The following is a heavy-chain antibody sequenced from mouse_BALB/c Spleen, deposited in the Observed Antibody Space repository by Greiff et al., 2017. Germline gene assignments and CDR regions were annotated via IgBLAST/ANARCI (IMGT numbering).Heavy chain of an antibody. CDR1: GYTFTSYV. V-gene: IGHV1-14*01. Sequence: EVQLQQSGPELVKPGASVKMSCKASGYTFTSYVMHWVKQKPGQGLEWIGYINPYNDGTKYNEKFKGKATLTSDKSSSTAYMELSSLTSEDSAVYYCARDSYYGSRRGYFDYWGQGTTLTVAS. CDR3: ARDSYYGSRRGYFDY. J-gene: IGHJ2*01. D-gene: IGHD1-1*01. CDR2: INPYNDGT.